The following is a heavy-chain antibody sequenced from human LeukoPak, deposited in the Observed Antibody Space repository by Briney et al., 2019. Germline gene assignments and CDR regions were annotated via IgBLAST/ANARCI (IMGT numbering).Heavy chain of an antibody. D-gene: IGHD6-6*01. CDR2: IHSDGSGA. V-gene: IGHV3-74*01. J-gene: IGHJ6*03. Sequence: TGGSLRLSCAASGFTFSSYWMNWVRQAPGKGLVCVSHIHSDGSGANYADSVKGRFTISRDNAKNTLYLQMNSLRAEDTAVYYCAREQSDSSSYYYYYMDVWGKGTTVTVSS. CDR3: AREQSDSSSYYYYYMDV. CDR1: GFTFSSYW.